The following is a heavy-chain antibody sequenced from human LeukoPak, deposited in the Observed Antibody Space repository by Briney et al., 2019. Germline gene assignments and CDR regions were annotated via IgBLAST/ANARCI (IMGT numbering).Heavy chain of an antibody. J-gene: IGHJ4*02. V-gene: IGHV3-23*01. CDR3: AKVTEWEPNSFDY. Sequence: PGGSLRLSCVASGFRFTNYAMTWVRQAPGEGLEWVSAIRGSGDRTSYVDSVKGRFTISRDKSKNTLYLQMNSLRAEDTAVYYCAKVTEWEPNSFDYWGQGTLVTVSS. CDR2: IRGSGDRT. D-gene: IGHD1-26*01. CDR1: GFRFTNYA.